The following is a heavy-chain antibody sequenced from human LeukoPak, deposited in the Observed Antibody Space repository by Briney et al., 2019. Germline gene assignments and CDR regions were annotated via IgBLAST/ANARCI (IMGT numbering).Heavy chain of an antibody. D-gene: IGHD3-9*01. V-gene: IGHV3-7*01. CDR3: ARDEIYYDILTGYRHFDY. CDR2: IKQDGSEK. Sequence: PGGSLRLSCAASGFTFSSYWMSWVRQAPGKGLEWVANIKQDGSEKKYLDSVKGRFTISRDNAKNSMYLQMNSLRAEDTAVYYCARDEIYYDILTGYRHFDYWGQGTLVTVFS. CDR1: GFTFSSYW. J-gene: IGHJ4*02.